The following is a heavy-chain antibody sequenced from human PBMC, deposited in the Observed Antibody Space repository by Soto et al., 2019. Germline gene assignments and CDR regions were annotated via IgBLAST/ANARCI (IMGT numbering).Heavy chain of an antibody. CDR1: GYSFTSYW. CDR3: ARGRTTGTTHYYYYGMDV. Sequence: PGESLKISCKGSGYSFTSYWISWVRQMPGKGLEWMGRIDPSDSYTDYSPSFQGHVTISADKSISTAYLQWSSLKAPDTAMYYCARGRTTGTTHYYYYGMDVWGQGTTVTVSS. J-gene: IGHJ6*02. V-gene: IGHV5-10-1*01. CDR2: IDPSDSYT. D-gene: IGHD1-7*01.